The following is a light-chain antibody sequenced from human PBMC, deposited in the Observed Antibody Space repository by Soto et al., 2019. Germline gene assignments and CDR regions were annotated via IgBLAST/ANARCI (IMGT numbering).Light chain of an antibody. V-gene: IGLV2-18*02. CDR1: SSDVGSYNR. CDR3: CSSKSSNTYV. CDR2: EVS. Sequence: QSVLTQPPSVSGSPGQSVTISCSGTSSDVGSYNRVSWYQQAPGTAPKVMIYEVSNRPSGVPDRFSGSKSGNTASLTISGLQPEDEADYYSCSSKSSNTYVFGTGNNVTVL. J-gene: IGLJ1*01.